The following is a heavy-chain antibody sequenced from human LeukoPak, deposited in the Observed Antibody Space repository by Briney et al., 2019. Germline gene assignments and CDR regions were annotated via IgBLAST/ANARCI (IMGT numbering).Heavy chain of an antibody. J-gene: IGHJ3*02. D-gene: IGHD2-2*01. CDR3: AKGGYCSSTSCSNDAFDI. CDR1: GFTFSSYG. CDR2: IWYGGSNK. V-gene: IGHV3-30*02. Sequence: GGSLRLSCAASGFTFSSYGMHWVRQAPGKGLEWVAVIWYGGSNKYYADPVKGRFTISRDNSKNTLYLQMNSLRAEDTAVYYCAKGGYCSSTSCSNDAFDIWGQGTMVTVSS.